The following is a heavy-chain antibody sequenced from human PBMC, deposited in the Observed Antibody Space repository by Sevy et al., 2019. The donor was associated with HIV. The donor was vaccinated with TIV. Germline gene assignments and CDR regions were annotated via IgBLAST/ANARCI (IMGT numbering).Heavy chain of an antibody. CDR2: INPNSGVT. V-gene: IGHV1-2*02. D-gene: IGHD1-26*01. Sequence: ASVKVSCKASGYSFIGYYMHWVRQAPGQGLEWMGWINPNSGVTHYAQKFQGRVTMTRDTSITTAFMELSRLRSDDTAVYYCTRDRRERAFDIWGQGTMVTVSS. CDR1: GYSFIGYY. CDR3: TRDRRERAFDI. J-gene: IGHJ3*02.